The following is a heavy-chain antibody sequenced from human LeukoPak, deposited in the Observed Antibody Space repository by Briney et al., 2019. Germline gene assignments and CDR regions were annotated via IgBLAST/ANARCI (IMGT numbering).Heavy chain of an antibody. D-gene: IGHD3-10*01. V-gene: IGHV3-21*01. CDR2: LSSTSINI. Sequence: GGSLRLSCAASGFTFSNYAMEWVRQAPGKGLEWVSSLSSTSINIYYANSVKGRFTISRDNAKNSLYLQMNSLRAEDTAVYYCARLSMTSYGKYYFEYWGQGTLVTVSS. CDR1: GFTFSNYA. CDR3: ARLSMTSYGKYYFEY. J-gene: IGHJ4*02.